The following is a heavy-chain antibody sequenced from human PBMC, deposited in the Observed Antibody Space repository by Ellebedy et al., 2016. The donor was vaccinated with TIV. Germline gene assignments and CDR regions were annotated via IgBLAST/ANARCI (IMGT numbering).Heavy chain of an antibody. CDR1: GFTVSSNY. V-gene: IGHV3-53*01. J-gene: IGHJ4*02. CDR2: IYSGGST. CDR3: ACTCCGGDCYRGY. Sequence: PGGSLRLSCAASGFTVSSNYMSWVRQAPGKGLEWVSVIYSGGSTYYADSVKGRFTISRDNSKNTLYLQMNSLRAEDTAVYYCACTCCGGDCYRGYWGQGTLVTVSS. D-gene: IGHD2-21*02.